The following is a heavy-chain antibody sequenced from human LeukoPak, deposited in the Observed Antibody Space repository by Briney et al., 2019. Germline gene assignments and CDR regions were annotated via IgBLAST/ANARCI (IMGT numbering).Heavy chain of an antibody. V-gene: IGHV7-4-1*02. J-gene: IGHJ6*02. D-gene: IGHD3-3*01. CDR3: ARGIPRFLEWLRTYYYGMDG. CDR2: INTNTGNP. CDR1: GYTFTSYA. Sequence: ASVKVSCKASGYTFTSYAMNWVRQAPGQGLERMGWINTNTGNPTYAQGFTGRFVFSLDTSVSTAYLQISSLKAEDTAVYYCARGIPRFLEWLRTYYYGMDGWGQGTLVTVSS.